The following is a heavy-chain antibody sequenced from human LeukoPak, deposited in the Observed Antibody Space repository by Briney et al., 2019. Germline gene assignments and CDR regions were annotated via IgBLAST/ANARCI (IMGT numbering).Heavy chain of an antibody. CDR2: IHTSGTT. CDR3: ARLHLPAHEGAFDV. J-gene: IGHJ3*01. Sequence: SSETLSLTCTVPGGSISKYYWSWIRQPADKGLEWIGRIHTSGTTHYNPSLKSRVTLSLDTSTNQFSLRLTSVTATDTAVYYCARLHLPAHEGAFDVWGRGTMVTVSS. CDR1: GGSISKYY. D-gene: IGHD1-14*01. V-gene: IGHV4-4*07.